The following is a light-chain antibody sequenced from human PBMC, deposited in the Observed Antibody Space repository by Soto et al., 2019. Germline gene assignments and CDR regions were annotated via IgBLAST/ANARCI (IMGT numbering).Light chain of an antibody. Sequence: ALTQPASVSGSPGQSITISCTGTTSDVGNYNYVSWYQQHPGKAPKLMIYEVSYRSTGASNRFSGTKSGNTASLTISGLQGEDEADYYCSSYTATNTYVFGTGTKVTVL. CDR1: TSDVGNYNY. V-gene: IGLV2-14*01. CDR2: EVS. CDR3: SSYTATNTYV. J-gene: IGLJ1*01.